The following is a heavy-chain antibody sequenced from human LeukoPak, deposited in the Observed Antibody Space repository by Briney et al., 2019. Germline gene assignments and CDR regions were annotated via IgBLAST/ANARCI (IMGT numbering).Heavy chain of an antibody. CDR2: ISSSGNTI. CDR3: ARQTSRGYCSGGSCYAD. D-gene: IGHD2-15*01. Sequence: PGGSLRLSCAASGFTFSSYEMNWVRQAPGKGLEWVSYISSSGNTIYYADSVKGRFTISRDNAKNSLYLQMNSLRAEDTAVYYCARQTSRGYCSGGSCYADWGQGTLVTVSS. J-gene: IGHJ4*02. V-gene: IGHV3-48*03. CDR1: GFTFSSYE.